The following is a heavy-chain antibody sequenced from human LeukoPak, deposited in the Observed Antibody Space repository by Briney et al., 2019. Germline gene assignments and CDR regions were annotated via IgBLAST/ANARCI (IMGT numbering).Heavy chain of an antibody. V-gene: IGHV4-34*01. CDR2: INHSGST. CDR3: ARAPDPDTIFGVVRLGYYMDV. D-gene: IGHD3-3*01. J-gene: IGHJ6*03. Sequence: SETLSLTCAVHGGSFSGYYWSWIRQPPGKGLEWIGEINHSGSTNYNPSLKSRVTISVDTSKNQFSLKLSSVTAADTAVYYCARAPDPDTIFGVVRLGYYMDVWGKGTTVTVSS. CDR1: GGSFSGYY.